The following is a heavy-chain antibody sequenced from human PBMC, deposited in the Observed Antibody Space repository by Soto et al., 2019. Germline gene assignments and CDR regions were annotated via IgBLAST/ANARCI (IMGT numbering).Heavy chain of an antibody. J-gene: IGHJ4*02. D-gene: IGHD5-12*01. CDR2: INHSGST. CDR1: GGSFSGYY. CDR3: ASGSKRPSPVADY. V-gene: IGHV4-34*01. Sequence: QVQLQQWGAGLLKPSETLSLTCAVYGGSFSGYYWSWIRQPPGKGLEWSGEINHSGSTNYNPSLKSRVTISVDTSKNQFSLKVSSVTAADAAVYYCASGSKRPSPVADYWGQGTLVTVSS.